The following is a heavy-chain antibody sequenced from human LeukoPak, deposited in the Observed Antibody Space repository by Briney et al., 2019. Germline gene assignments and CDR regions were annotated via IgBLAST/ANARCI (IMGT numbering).Heavy chain of an antibody. CDR3: ARDPRNYVWGCYRLVGGYFDY. Sequence: GGSLRLSCAASGFTFSSYAMHWVRQAPGKGLEWVAVISYDGSNKYYADSVKGRFTISRDNSKNTLYLQMNSLRAEDTAVYYCARDPRNYVWGCYRLVGGYFDYWGQGTLVTVSS. CDR1: GFTFSSYA. D-gene: IGHD3-16*02. CDR2: ISYDGSNK. J-gene: IGHJ4*02. V-gene: IGHV3-30-3*01.